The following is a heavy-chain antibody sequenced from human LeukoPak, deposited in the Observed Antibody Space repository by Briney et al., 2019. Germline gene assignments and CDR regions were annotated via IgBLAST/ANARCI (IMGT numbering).Heavy chain of an antibody. CDR2: ISAYNGNT. CDR3: ARDLSLPAAIFPSSEPVVEDAFDI. V-gene: IGHV1-18*01. Sequence: GASVKVSCKASGYTFTSYGISWVRQAPGQGLEWMGWISAYNGNTNYAQKLQGRVTMTTDTSTSTAYMELRSLRSDDTAVYYCARDLSLPAAIFPSSEPVVEDAFDIWGQGTMVTVSS. D-gene: IGHD2-2*02. J-gene: IGHJ3*02. CDR1: GYTFTSYG.